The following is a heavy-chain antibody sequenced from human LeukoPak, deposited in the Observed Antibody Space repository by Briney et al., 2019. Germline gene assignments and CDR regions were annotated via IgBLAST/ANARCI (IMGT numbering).Heavy chain of an antibody. V-gene: IGHV3-21*01. Sequence: PGGSLRLSCAASGFTFSSYSVNWVRQAPGKGLEWVSSISSSSSYIYYADSVKGRFTISRDNAKNSLYLQMNSLRAEDTAVYYCARLDMADAFDIWGQGTMVTVSS. CDR2: ISSSSSYI. J-gene: IGHJ3*02. CDR3: ARLDMADAFDI. D-gene: IGHD2-2*03. CDR1: GFTFSSYS.